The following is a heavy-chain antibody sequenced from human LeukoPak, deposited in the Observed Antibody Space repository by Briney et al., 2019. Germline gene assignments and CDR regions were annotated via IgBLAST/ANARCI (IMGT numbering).Heavy chain of an antibody. Sequence: GGSLRLSCAASGFTFSTYAMSWVRQAPGKGLEWVSGISDSGGKTDYVDSVKGRFTVSRDNSKNTVYLQMNSLRAEDTAVYYFAARAGGFRHFDYWGQGTLVTVSS. J-gene: IGHJ4*02. CDR2: ISDSGGKT. V-gene: IGHV3-23*01. CDR1: GFTFSTYA. D-gene: IGHD3-10*01. CDR3: AARAGGFRHFDY.